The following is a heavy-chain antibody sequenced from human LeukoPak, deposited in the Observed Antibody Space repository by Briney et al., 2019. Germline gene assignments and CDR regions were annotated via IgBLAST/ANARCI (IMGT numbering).Heavy chain of an antibody. CDR1: GGSISSYY. V-gene: IGHV4-59*01. Sequence: SETLSLTCTVSGGSISSYYWSWIRQPPGKGLEWIGYIYYSGSTSYYPSLKRRVSISVDTSKKQFYLKLSSVTAADTAFYYSARYIESYPPDAFDIWGQGTMVTVSS. CDR2: IYYSGST. J-gene: IGHJ3*02. CDR3: ARYIESYPPDAFDI. D-gene: IGHD1-26*01.